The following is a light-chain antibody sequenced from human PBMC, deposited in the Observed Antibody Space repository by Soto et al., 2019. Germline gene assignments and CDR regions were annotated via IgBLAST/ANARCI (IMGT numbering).Light chain of an antibody. CDR3: QQYDNLPLT. Sequence: DIQMTQSPSTLSASVGDRVTITCRASQSISSYLNWYQQKPGKAPKLLIYAASSLQSGVPSRFSGSGSGTHFTLTISSLQPEDTATYYCQQYDNLPLTFGPGTKVDIK. V-gene: IGKV1-39*01. CDR2: AAS. J-gene: IGKJ3*01. CDR1: QSISSY.